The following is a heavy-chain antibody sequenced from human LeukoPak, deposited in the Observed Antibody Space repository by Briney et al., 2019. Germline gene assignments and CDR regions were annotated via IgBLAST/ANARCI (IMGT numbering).Heavy chain of an antibody. V-gene: IGHV1-69*05. CDR1: GGTFISYA. CDR2: IIPIFGTA. J-gene: IGHJ4*02. CDR3: AIGSGSFDY. D-gene: IGHD1-26*01. Sequence: SVKVSCKASGGTFISYAISWVRQAPGQGLEWMGRIIPIFGTANYAQKFQGRVAITTDESTSTAYMELSSLRSEDTAVYYCAIGSGSFDYWGQGTLVTVSS.